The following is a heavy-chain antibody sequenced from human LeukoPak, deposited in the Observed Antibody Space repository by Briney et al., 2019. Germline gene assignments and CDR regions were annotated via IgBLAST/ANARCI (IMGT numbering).Heavy chain of an antibody. J-gene: IGHJ5*01. CDR2: IRDSGAT. CDR3: ARDRAVTQVWVEFDS. D-gene: IGHD3-16*01. V-gene: IGHV3-66*03. CDR1: GLSVSNYY. Sequence: QPGGSLRLSCAGSGLSVSNYYMNWVRQAPGKGLEWVSLIRDSGATFYADSVKGRFTISRDNSKNTTYLQMNRLRVEDTAVYFCARDRAVTQVWVEFDSWGQGTQVTVSS.